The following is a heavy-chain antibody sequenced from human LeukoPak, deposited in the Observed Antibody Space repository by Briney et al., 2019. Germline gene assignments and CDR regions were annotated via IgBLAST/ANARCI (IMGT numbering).Heavy chain of an antibody. CDR2: INPSGGST. Sequence: GASVKVSCKASGYTFTSYYMHWVRQAPGQGLEWMGIINPSGGSTSYAQKFQGRVTMTRDTSTSTVYMELSSLRSEDTAVYYCARERSEPAARGTSIDYWGQGTLVTVSS. J-gene: IGHJ4*02. D-gene: IGHD2-2*01. V-gene: IGHV1-46*01. CDR3: ARERSEPAARGTSIDY. CDR1: GYTFTSYY.